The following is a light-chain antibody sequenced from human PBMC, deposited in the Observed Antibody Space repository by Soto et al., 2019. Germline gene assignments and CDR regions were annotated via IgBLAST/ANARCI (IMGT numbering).Light chain of an antibody. CDR2: RND. Sequence: CAGSSSNIGSNYVYWYQQLPGTAPKLLIYRNDQRPSGVPDRFSGSKSGTSASLAISGPRSEDEADYYCAAWDDSLSGRLFGGGTKLTVL. V-gene: IGLV1-47*01. CDR3: AAWDDSLSGRL. J-gene: IGLJ2*01. CDR1: SSNIGSNY.